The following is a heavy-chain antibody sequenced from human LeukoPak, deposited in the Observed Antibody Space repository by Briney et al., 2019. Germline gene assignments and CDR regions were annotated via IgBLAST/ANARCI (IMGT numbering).Heavy chain of an antibody. CDR2: FDPEDGGT. D-gene: IGHD3-10*01. CDR1: GYTLTELS. Sequence: ASVKLSCKVAGYTLTELSIHWIRHAPGKGMGWKGGFDPEDGGTIYAQKFQGRGTMTDATSTDTAYMVLSSLRSEDTAVYYCGTGYYYGWGSYYNPPLGFWGQGTLVTVSS. V-gene: IGHV1-24*01. CDR3: GTGYYYGWGSYYNPPLGF. J-gene: IGHJ4*02.